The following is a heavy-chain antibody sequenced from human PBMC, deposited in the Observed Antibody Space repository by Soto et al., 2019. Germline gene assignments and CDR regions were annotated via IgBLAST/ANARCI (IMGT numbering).Heavy chain of an antibody. V-gene: IGHV1-69*02. Sequence: SVKVSCKASGGTFSSYTISWVRQAPGQGLEWMGRIIPILGIANYAQKFQGRVTITADKSTSTAYMELSSLRSEDTAVYYCASIHYGSGSYYNNNWFDPWGQGTLVTVSS. CDR1: GGTFSSYT. CDR2: IIPILGIA. CDR3: ASIHYGSGSYYNNNWFDP. J-gene: IGHJ5*02. D-gene: IGHD3-10*01.